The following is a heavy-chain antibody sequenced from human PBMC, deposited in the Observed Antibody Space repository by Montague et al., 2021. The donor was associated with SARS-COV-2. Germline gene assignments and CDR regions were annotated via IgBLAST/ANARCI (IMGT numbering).Heavy chain of an antibody. D-gene: IGHD5-24*01. V-gene: IGHV4-59*12. J-gene: IGHJ2*01. Sequence: SETLSLTCSVSGGSISTYYWSWIRQPPGKGLGWIGHIYYSGSTNXXPSLKSRVTISVDTSKNQFSLKLSSVTAADTAVYYCARDGYNAHQNYWYFDLWGRGTLVTVSS. CDR1: GGSISTYY. CDR3: ARDGYNAHQNYWYFDL. CDR2: IYYSGST.